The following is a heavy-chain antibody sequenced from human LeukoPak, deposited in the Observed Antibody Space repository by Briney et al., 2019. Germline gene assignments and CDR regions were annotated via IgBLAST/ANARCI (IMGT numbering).Heavy chain of an antibody. Sequence: GGSLRLSCAASGFTFSSYGMHWVRQAPGKGLEWVAVIWYDGSNKYYADSVKGRFTISRDNSKNTLYLQMNSLRAEDTAVYYCARDGVAAANDYWGQGPLVTVSS. V-gene: IGHV3-33*01. CDR3: ARDGVAAANDY. CDR2: IWYDGSNK. D-gene: IGHD6-13*01. J-gene: IGHJ4*02. CDR1: GFTFSSYG.